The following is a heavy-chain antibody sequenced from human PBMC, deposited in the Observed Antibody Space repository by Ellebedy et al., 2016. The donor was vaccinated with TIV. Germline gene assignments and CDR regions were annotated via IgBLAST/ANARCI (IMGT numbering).Heavy chain of an antibody. D-gene: IGHD3-16*01. Sequence: AASVKVSRKASGYIFTDHRVDWVRQAPGQGLEWMGWINPKTGDIHYVQRFQGRVTMTRDTSITTVYMELHSLTSDDTAVYYCARDRRGSYEYWGQGTRVTVSS. CDR1: GYIFTDHR. CDR3: ARDRRGSYEY. V-gene: IGHV1-2*02. J-gene: IGHJ4*02. CDR2: INPKTGDI.